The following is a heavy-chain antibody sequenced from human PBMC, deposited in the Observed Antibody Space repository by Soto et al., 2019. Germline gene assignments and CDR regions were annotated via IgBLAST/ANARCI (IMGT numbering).Heavy chain of an antibody. CDR1: GFTFSSYS. J-gene: IGHJ5*02. CDR3: AREELLRLGSHLAHGCFDP. D-gene: IGHD3-16*01. CDR2: ISSSSSYI. Sequence: VGSLRLSCAASGFTFSSYSMNWVRQAPGKGLEWVSSISSSSSYIYYADSVKGRFTISRDNAKNSLYLQMNSLRAEDTAVYYCAREELLRLGSHLAHGCFDPWGQGTLVTVSS. V-gene: IGHV3-21*01.